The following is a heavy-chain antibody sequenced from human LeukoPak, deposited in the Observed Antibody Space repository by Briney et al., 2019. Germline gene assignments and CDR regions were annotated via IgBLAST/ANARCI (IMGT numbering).Heavy chain of an antibody. CDR1: GFTFSSYA. CDR3: AKDPGYSGYDYFYFDY. V-gene: IGHV3-23*01. Sequence: SGRSLRLSCAASGFTFSSYAMSWARQAPGKGLEWVSAISGSGGSTYYADSVKGRFTISRDNSKNTLYLQMNSLRAEDTAVYYCAKDPGYSGYDYFYFDYWGQGTLVTVSS. CDR2: ISGSGGST. D-gene: IGHD5-12*01. J-gene: IGHJ4*02.